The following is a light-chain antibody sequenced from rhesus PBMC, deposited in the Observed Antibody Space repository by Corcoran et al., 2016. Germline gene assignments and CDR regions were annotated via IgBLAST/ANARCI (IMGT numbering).Light chain of an antibody. CDR2: AAS. CDR3: QHSYGTPYS. Sequence: DIQMTQSPSSLSASVGDRVTITCRASENVNNYLHWYQQKPGKAPKRLIYAASNLQSGVPSRFIGSGSWTDYTFTISSLQPEDVATYYCQHSYGTPYSFGQGTKVEIK. CDR1: ENVNNY. V-gene: IGKV1-74*01. J-gene: IGKJ2*01.